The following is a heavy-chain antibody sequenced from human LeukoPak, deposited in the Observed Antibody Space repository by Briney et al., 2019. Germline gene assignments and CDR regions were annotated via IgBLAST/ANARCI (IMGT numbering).Heavy chain of an antibody. CDR1: GYTFTGYY. CDR2: INPNRGGT. V-gene: IGHV1-2*02. D-gene: IGHD1-26*01. Sequence: ASVKVSCKASGYTFTGYYMHWVRQAPGQGLEWMGWINPNRGGTNYAQKFQGRVTMTRDTSISTAYMELSRLRSDDTAVYYCARIPEGYSGSYWGQGTLVTVSS. J-gene: IGHJ4*02. CDR3: ARIPEGYSGSY.